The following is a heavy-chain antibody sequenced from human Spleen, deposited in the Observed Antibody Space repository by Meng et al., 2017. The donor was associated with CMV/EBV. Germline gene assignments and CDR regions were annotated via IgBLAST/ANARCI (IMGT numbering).Heavy chain of an antibody. D-gene: IGHD2-2*01. CDR3: AREVVAAADY. CDR1: GYTFTGNQ. Sequence: ASVKVSCKASGYTFTGNQIHWVRQAPGQGLEWMGWINPKIGITHYAPKFQGRVTMTGDTSITTVYMELSRLRSDDTAVYYCAREVVAAADYWGQGTLVTVSS. CDR2: INPKIGIT. V-gene: IGHV1-2*02. J-gene: IGHJ4*02.